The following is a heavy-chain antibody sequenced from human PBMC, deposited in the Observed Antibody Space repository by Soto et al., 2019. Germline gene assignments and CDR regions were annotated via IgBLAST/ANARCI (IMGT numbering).Heavy chain of an antibody. Sequence: PGESLKISCKGSGYSFTSYWIGWVRQMPGKGLEWMGIIYPGDSDTRYSPSFQGQVTISADKSISTAYLQWSSLKASDTAMYYCARQLVIGNYYYYMDVWGKGTTVTVSS. J-gene: IGHJ6*03. D-gene: IGHD6-6*01. V-gene: IGHV5-51*01. CDR3: ARQLVIGNYYYYMDV. CDR1: GYSFTSYW. CDR2: IYPGDSDT.